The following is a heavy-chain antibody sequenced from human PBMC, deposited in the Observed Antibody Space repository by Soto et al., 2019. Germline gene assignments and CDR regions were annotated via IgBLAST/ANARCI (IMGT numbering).Heavy chain of an antibody. CDR2: ISHSGSP. CDR1: GDSIITSSYF. V-gene: IGHV4-39*01. J-gene: IGHJ5*02. CDR3: ARHKDLDHWLDP. Sequence: QLQLHESGPGLVKPSETVSLICSVSGDSIITSSYFWAWIRQPPGKGLEWIAMISHSGSPYYNPSLKSRVTTTVDTSYHQFSLHLASVTVADTAVYYCARHKDLDHWLDPWGQGTLVTVSS.